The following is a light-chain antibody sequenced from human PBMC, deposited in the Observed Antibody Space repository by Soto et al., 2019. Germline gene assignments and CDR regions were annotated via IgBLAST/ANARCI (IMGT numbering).Light chain of an antibody. CDR1: QDITKW. Sequence: DIQMTQSPSTLSASVVDIVTITFLASQDITKWLAWYQQKPGNGPKVLIYDASILENGVPSRFSGSGSGTDFTLTISSLQPEDFATYYCQQYNSFPVTFGQGTKVDI. CDR3: QQYNSFPVT. CDR2: DAS. J-gene: IGKJ1*01. V-gene: IGKV1-5*01.